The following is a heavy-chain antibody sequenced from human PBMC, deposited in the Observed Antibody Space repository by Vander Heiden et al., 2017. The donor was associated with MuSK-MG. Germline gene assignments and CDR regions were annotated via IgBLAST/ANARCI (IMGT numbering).Heavy chain of an antibody. V-gene: IGHV1-69*06. D-gene: IGHD3-3*01. CDR3: ARGRRYDGWSGSPHYYYYMDV. Sequence: QVQLVQSGAEVKKPGSSVKVSCKASGGTFSSYAISWVRQAPGQGLEWMGGINPIFGTANYAQKVQGRVTITADKSTSTAYMELSSLRFEDTAVYYCARGRRYDGWSGSPHYYYYMDVWGKGPTGTVA. CDR1: GGTFSSYA. J-gene: IGHJ6*03. CDR2: INPIFGTA.